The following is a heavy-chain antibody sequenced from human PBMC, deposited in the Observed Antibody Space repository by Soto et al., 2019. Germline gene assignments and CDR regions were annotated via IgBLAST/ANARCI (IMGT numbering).Heavy chain of an antibody. J-gene: IGHJ6*02. CDR3: AKDGGSGRFGELFYYYYGMDV. Sequence: EVQLVESGGVVVQPGGSLRLSCAASGFTFDDYTMHWVRQAPGKGLEWVSLISWDGGSTYYADSVKGRFTISRDNSKNSLYLQMNSLRTEDTALYYCAKDGGSGRFGELFYYYYGMDVWGQGTTVTVSS. V-gene: IGHV3-43*01. CDR1: GFTFDDYT. D-gene: IGHD3-10*01. CDR2: ISWDGGST.